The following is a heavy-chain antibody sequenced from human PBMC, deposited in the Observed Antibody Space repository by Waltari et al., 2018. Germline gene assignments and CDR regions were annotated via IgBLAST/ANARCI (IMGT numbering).Heavy chain of an antibody. CDR1: GVSVSGYF. CDR3: ALWESGWRAFRF. Sequence: QVQLQESGPGLVKSSETLSLTCTVSGVSVSGYFWTWIRQAPVEGPEWIVYIRHTGDTKQNPSRRSRVTMSVDTSRNDFSLRLSSVTAADTAVYYCALWESGWRAFRFWGQGTLGTVSS. D-gene: IGHD6-19*01. V-gene: IGHV4-59*08. CDR2: IRHTGDT. J-gene: IGHJ4*03.